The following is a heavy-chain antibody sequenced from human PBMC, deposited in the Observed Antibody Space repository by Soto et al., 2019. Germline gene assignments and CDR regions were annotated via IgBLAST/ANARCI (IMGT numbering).Heavy chain of an antibody. CDR1: GFTFSSYG. D-gene: IGHD2-2*01. J-gene: IGHJ4*01. Sequence: QVQLVESGGGVVQPGRSLRLSCAASGFTFSSYGMHWVRQAPCKCLEWLSVISYDVSNKYYADSVKGRFTISRDNSKHTLYLQLNSLRAEDTAVYYCATRYCSSTSCYAGLSDYWGKRTLVTVSS. V-gene: IGHV3-30*03. CDR2: ISYDVSNK. CDR3: ATRYCSSTSCYAGLSDY.